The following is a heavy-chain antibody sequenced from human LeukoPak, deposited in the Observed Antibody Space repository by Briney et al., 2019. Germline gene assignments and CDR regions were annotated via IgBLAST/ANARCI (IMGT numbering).Heavy chain of an antibody. D-gene: IGHD3-22*01. J-gene: IGHJ4*02. CDR2: IYSRGTT. CDR3: ARGKDYYDSSGYLNY. CDR1: GGSISSTSYY. V-gene: IGHV4-39*01. Sequence: SETLSLTCSVSGGSISSTSYYWGWVRQPPGKGLEWIGALYSGGGIYSRGTTYYTPSLKSRVTISVDTSKNQFSLNLSSVTAADTAVYYCARGKDYYDSSGYLNYWGQGTLVTVSS.